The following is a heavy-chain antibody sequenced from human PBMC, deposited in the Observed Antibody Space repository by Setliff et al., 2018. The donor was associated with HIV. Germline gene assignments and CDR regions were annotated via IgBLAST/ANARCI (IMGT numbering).Heavy chain of an antibody. J-gene: IGHJ4*02. D-gene: IGHD5-18*01. CDR2: IYNTGRT. Sequence: PSETLSLTCSVSGVSIVSGGFYYSWIRQLPGKGLEWLGHIYNTGRTYDNPSLKSRVTISVDTSKNQLSLRLSSVTAADTAVYYCARLPRQLLKGAAAYFDYWGQGTLVTVSS. V-gene: IGHV4-61*08. CDR3: ARLPRQLLKGAAAYFDY. CDR1: GVSIVSGGFY.